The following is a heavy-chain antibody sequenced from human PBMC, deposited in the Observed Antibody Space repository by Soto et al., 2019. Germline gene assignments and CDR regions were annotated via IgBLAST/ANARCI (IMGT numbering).Heavy chain of an antibody. D-gene: IGHD2-15*01. CDR1: GGTFSSYT. V-gene: IGHV1-69*02. J-gene: IGHJ3*02. CDR2: IIPILGIA. Sequence: QVQLVQSGAEVKKPGSSVKVSCKASGGTFSSYTISWVRQAPGQGLEWMGRIIPILGIANYAQKFQGRVTITADKFTSTAYMELSSLRSEDTAVYYCARNGVAAENAFDIWGQGTMVTVSS. CDR3: ARNGVAAENAFDI.